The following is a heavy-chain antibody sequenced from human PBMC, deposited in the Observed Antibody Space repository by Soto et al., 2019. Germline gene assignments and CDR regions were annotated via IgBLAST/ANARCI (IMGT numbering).Heavy chain of an antibody. CDR2: SIGGGGPI. V-gene: IGHV3-15*01. CDR1: GLTFRNAW. CDR3: TWIQRLLDPYASNV. D-gene: IGHD5-18*01. Sequence: DVHLVESGGGLIGPGGSLRLSCAVSGLTFRNAWMNWVRQAPGQGLEWLGRSIGGGGPIEYAAPIKGRFTISRDDSRNLFYLQMDSLKTEDTALYYCTWIQRLLDPYASNVWGQGTLVTVSS. J-gene: IGHJ4*02.